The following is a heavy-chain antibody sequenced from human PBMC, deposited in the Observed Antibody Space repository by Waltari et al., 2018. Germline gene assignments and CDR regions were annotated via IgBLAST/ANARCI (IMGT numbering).Heavy chain of an antibody. CDR3: ARGAGSRTRRAFDI. CDR2: IYYSGST. CDR1: GGSISSSSYY. V-gene: IGHV4-39*07. D-gene: IGHD1-26*01. Sequence: QLQLQESGPVLVKPSETLSLTCTVSGGSISSSSYYWGWIRQPPGKGLEWIGSIYYSGSTYYNPSLKSRVTISVDTSKNQFSLKLSSVTAADTAVYYCARGAGSRTRRAFDIWGQGTMVTVSS. J-gene: IGHJ3*02.